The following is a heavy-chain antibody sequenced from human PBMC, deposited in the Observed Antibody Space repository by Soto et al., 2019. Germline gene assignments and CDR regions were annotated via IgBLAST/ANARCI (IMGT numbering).Heavy chain of an antibody. CDR2: IYYSGST. CDR3: ARVGNGYKSRYFDY. V-gene: IGHV4-30-4*01. Sequence: PSETLSLTCTVSGGSISSGDYYWSWIRQPPGRGLEWIGYIYYSGSTYYNPSLKSRVTISTDTSKIRFSLKLSSVTAADTAVYYCARVGNGYKSRYFDYWGQGTLVTVSS. CDR1: GGSISSGDYY. J-gene: IGHJ4*02. D-gene: IGHD3-22*01.